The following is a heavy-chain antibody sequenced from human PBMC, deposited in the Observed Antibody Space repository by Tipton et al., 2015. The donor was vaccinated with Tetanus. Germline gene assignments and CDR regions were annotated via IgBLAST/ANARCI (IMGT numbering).Heavy chain of an antibody. V-gene: IGHV3-53*01. J-gene: IGHJ5*01. Sequence: AISGFSVSSNYLTWVRQAPGKGLEWVSVIHTGGNTYYADSVKGRFAVSRDNAKNSLYLQMNTLTDADTAVYYCARRGEARANWFDSWGQGTLVTVSS. CDR2: IHTGGNT. CDR3: ARRGEARANWFDS. CDR1: GFSVSSNY.